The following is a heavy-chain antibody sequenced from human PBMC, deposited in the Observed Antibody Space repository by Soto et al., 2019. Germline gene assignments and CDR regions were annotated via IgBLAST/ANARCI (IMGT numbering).Heavy chain of an antibody. CDR3: ARHRYSYGVYYFDY. V-gene: IGHV4-39*01. CDR1: GGSISSSSYY. D-gene: IGHD5-18*01. CDR2: IYYSGST. J-gene: IGHJ4*02. Sequence: SETLSLTCTVSGGSISSSSYYWGWIRQPPGKGLEWIGSIYYSGSTYYDPSLKSRVTISVDTSKNQFSLKLSSVTAADTAVYYCARHRYSYGVYYFDYWGQGTQVT.